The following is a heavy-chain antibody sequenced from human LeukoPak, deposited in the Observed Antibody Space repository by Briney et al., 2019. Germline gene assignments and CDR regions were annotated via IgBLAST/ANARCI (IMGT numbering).Heavy chain of an antibody. CDR3: ARSHDYGSAPYWYFDL. CDR1: GGSISSSNW. V-gene: IGHV4-4*02. D-gene: IGHD3-10*01. Sequence: SGTLSLTCAVSGGSISSSNWWSWVRQPPGKGLEWIGEIYHSGSTNYNPSLKSRVTISVDKSKNQFSLKLSSVTAADTAVYYCARSHDYGSAPYWYFDLWGRGTLVTVSS. J-gene: IGHJ2*01. CDR2: IYHSGST.